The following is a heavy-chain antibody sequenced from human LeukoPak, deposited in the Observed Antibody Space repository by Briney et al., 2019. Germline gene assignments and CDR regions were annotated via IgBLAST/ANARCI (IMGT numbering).Heavy chain of an antibody. J-gene: IGHJ4*02. V-gene: IGHV1-24*01. D-gene: IGHD6-19*01. Sequence: ASVKVSCKISEYSLSDLFIHWVREAPGEGLEWMGRIDSENNKRVYSQKFQGRVTMTEDTSADTAYMGLTSLRSEDTAVYFCATDRVYRSSGRSWGFFDYWGQGTLVIVSS. CDR3: ATDRVYRSSGRSWGFFDY. CDR1: EYSLSDLF. CDR2: IDSENNKR.